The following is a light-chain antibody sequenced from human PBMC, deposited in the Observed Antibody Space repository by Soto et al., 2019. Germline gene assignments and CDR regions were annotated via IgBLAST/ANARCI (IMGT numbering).Light chain of an antibody. V-gene: IGKV3-20*01. CDR3: QQHGSSPWT. CDR2: GAS. CDR1: QSVSSN. Sequence: TQSTGTVWLWVGKKTTVECGASQSVSSNLAWYQQKPGQAPRLLIYGASSRATGIPDRFSGSGSGTDFTLTISRLEPEEFAVYYCQQHGSSPWTFGQGTKVDIK. J-gene: IGKJ1*01.